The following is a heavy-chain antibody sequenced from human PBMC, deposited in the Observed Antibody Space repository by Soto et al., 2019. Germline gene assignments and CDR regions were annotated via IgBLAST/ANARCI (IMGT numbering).Heavy chain of an antibody. CDR3: ARDVSPVVFDI. V-gene: IGHV4-4*07. CDR1: GVSITNYY. CDR2: IYSSGRT. J-gene: IGHJ3*02. Sequence: KTSETLSLTCIVSGVSITNYYWSWIRQPAGKGLEWIGRIYSSGRTNYNPSLKSRVTIPADTSKNQFSLKLSSLTAADTAVYYCARDVSPVVFDIWGQGTMVTVSS. D-gene: IGHD3-16*02.